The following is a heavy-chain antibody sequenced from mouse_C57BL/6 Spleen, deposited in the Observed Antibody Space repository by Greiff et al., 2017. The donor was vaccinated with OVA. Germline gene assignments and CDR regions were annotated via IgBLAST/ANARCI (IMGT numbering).Heavy chain of an antibody. V-gene: IGHV2-2*01. CDR3: ARKPYTTVVADYAMDY. CDR1: GFSLTSYG. D-gene: IGHD1-1*01. CDR2: IWSGGST. J-gene: IGHJ4*01. Sequence: QVQLQQSGPGLVQPSQSLSITCTVSGFSLTSYGVHWVRQSPGKGLEWLGVIWSGGSTDYNAAFISRLSISKDNSKSQVFFKMNSLQADDTAIYYCARKPYTTVVADYAMDYWGQGTSVTVSS.